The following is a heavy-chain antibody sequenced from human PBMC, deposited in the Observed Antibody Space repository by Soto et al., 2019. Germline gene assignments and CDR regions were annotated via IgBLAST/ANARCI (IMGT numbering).Heavy chain of an antibody. V-gene: IGHV3-15*07. CDR2: IKSKTDGGTT. Sequence: GGSLRLSCAASGFTFSNAWMNWVRQAPGKGLEWVGRIKSKTDGGTTDYAAPVKGRFTISRDDSKNTLYLQMNSLKTEDTAVYYCTTDTYDYDFWSGYYGRKDYYYGMDVWGQGTTVTSP. CDR1: GFTFSNAW. J-gene: IGHJ6*02. D-gene: IGHD3-3*01. CDR3: TTDTYDYDFWSGYYGRKDYYYGMDV.